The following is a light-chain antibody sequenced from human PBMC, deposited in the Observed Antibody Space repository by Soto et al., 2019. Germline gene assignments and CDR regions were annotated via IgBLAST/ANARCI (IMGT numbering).Light chain of an antibody. CDR2: GAS. J-gene: IGKJ1*01. CDR3: QQYGSSPWT. V-gene: IGKV3-20*01. Sequence: EIVSTQSPGTLSLSPGERATLSCRASQSVSSSYLAWYQQKPGQAPRLLIYGASNRATGIPDRLSGSGSGTDFTLTISRLEPEDFAVYYCQQYGSSPWTFGQGTKVEIK. CDR1: QSVSSSY.